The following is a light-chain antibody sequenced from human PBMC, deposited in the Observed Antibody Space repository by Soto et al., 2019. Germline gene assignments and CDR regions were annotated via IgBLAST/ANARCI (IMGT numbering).Light chain of an antibody. CDR1: QDTRNC. J-gene: IGKJ2*01. CDR2: DGS. V-gene: IGKV1-33*01. Sequence: DIHVTQSPPSLSASVGDRVTITCRATQDTRNCLNWYQVKPGKAPKLLIYDGSNLEIGVTSRFGGSASGTDFTFTSSGLQPEDVATYYFQQYESLPYTFGQGTK. CDR3: QQYESLPYT.